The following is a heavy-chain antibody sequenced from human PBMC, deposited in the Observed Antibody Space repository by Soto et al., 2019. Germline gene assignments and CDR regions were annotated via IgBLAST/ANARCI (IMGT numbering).Heavy chain of an antibody. V-gene: IGHV3-21*04. J-gene: IGHJ4*02. D-gene: IGHD3-9*01. CDR2: ISSSSNYI. CDR1: GFTFSGYN. CDR3: AKVGASDYDIAAGPFDY. Sequence: PGGSLRLSCAASGFTFSGYNMNWVRQAPGKGLEWVSSISSSSNYIDYADSVKGRFTISRDNAKNSLYLQMNSLRAEDTAVYYCAKVGASDYDIAAGPFDYWGQGTLVTVSS.